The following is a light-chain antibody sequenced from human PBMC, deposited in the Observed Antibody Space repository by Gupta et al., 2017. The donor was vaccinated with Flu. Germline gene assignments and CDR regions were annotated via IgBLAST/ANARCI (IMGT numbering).Light chain of an antibody. Sequence: DIVMTPSPDSLAVSLGERATINCRSSQSLLYSSNNKNYLAWYQQKPGQPPKLLIFWASTRESGVPDRFSGSGSGTDFTLTIDNLQAEDVAVYYCQQYFRAPPLTFGQGTRLEI. J-gene: IGKJ2*01. CDR3: QQYFRAPPLT. V-gene: IGKV4-1*01. CDR2: WAS. CDR1: QSLLYSSNNKNY.